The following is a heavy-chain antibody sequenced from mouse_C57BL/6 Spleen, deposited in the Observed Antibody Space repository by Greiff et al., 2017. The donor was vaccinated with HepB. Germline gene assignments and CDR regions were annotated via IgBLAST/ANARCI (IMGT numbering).Heavy chain of an antibody. CDR1: DSEVFPIAY. D-gene: IGHD1-1*01. CDR3: ARWNYGSPFDY. V-gene: IGHV15-2*01. CDR2: ILPSIGRT. J-gene: IGHJ2*01. Sequence: QVQLKESGSELRSPGSSVKLSCKDFDSEVFPIAYMSWVRQKPGHGFEWIGGILPSIGRTIYGEKFEDKATLDADTLSNTAYLELNSLTSEDSAIYYCARWNYGSPFDYWGQGTTLTVSS.